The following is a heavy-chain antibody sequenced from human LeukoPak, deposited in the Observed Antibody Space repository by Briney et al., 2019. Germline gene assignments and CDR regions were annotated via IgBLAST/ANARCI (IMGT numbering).Heavy chain of an antibody. J-gene: IGHJ6*03. Sequence: ASMKVSCKASGYTFTDYYVHWVRQAPGQGLEWMGWINPNSGGTNYAQKFQGRVTMTRDTSISTAYMELSRLRSDDTAVYYCARSPLYGPYMDVWAKGQRSPSP. V-gene: IGHV1-2*02. CDR1: GYTFTDYY. CDR2: INPNSGGT. D-gene: IGHD3-10*01. CDR3: ARSPLYGPYMDV.